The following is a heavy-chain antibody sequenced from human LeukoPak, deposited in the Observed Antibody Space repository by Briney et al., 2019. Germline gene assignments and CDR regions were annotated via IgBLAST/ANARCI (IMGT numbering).Heavy chain of an antibody. V-gene: IGHV1-18*01. J-gene: IGHJ5*02. CDR3: ARGLRDTAMVYDWFDP. CDR2: ISAYNGNT. Sequence: ASVKVSCKASGYTFTSYGISWVRQAPGQGLEWMGWISAYNGNTNYAQKLQGRVTMTTDTSTSTAYMELSRLRSDDTAVYYCARGLRDTAMVYDWFDPWGQGTLVTVSS. D-gene: IGHD5-18*01. CDR1: GYTFTSYG.